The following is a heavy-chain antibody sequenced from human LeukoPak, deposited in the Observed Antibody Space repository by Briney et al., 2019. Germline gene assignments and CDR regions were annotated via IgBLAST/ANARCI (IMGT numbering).Heavy chain of an antibody. J-gene: IGHJ5*02. CDR1: GYTFTRYA. CDR2: INGGNGNT. Sequence: ASVKVSCKASGYTFTRYALHWVRQAPGQRLECMGWINGGNGNTKYSQKFQGRVTITRDTSASTAYMELSSLRSEDTAVYYRARGYYDILTDYSRTWFDPWGQGTLVTVSS. CDR3: ARGYYDILTDYSRTWFDP. D-gene: IGHD3-9*01. V-gene: IGHV1-3*01.